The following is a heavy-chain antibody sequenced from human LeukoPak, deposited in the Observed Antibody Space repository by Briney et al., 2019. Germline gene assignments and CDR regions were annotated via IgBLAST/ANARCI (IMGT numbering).Heavy chain of an antibody. CDR1: GYTFTGYY. J-gene: IGHJ4*02. D-gene: IGHD3-22*01. CDR3: ARVNYYDSSGSDEAYFDY. Sequence: GALVRVSCKASGYTFTGYYMHWVRQAPGQGLEWMGWISPNSGGTDYAQNFQCRVTMTRDTSIGTAYMELSRLRSDDTAVYYCARVNYYDSSGSDEAYFDYWGQGTLVTVSS. V-gene: IGHV1-2*02. CDR2: ISPNSGGT.